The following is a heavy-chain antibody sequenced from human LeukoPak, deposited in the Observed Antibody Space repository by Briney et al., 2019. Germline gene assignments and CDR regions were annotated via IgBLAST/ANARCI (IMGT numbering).Heavy chain of an antibody. CDR1: GFTFSSYG. D-gene: IGHD5-18*01. CDR2: IWYDGSNK. Sequence: GGSLRLSCAASGFTFSSYGMHWVRQAPGKGLEWVAVIWYDGSNKYYADSVKGRFTISRDNSKNTLYLQMNSLRAEDTAVYYCARKYSYGYYFDYWGQGTLVTVSS. J-gene: IGHJ4*02. CDR3: ARKYSYGYYFDY. V-gene: IGHV3-33*01.